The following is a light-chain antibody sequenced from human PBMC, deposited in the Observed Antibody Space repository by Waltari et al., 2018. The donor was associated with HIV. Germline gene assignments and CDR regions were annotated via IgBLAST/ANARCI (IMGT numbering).Light chain of an antibody. CDR1: SSNIGKNA. V-gene: IGLV1-36*01. CDR3: AAWDDTLNGWV. J-gene: IGLJ3*02. CDR2: YDD. Sequence: QSVLTQPPSVSAAPRQRVSISCSGSSSNIGKNAVNWYQQIPGTAPRLLIYYDDLVPSGVSVRFSGSKSGTSASLAISGLQSEDEADYYCAAWDDTLNGWVFGGGTKLTVL.